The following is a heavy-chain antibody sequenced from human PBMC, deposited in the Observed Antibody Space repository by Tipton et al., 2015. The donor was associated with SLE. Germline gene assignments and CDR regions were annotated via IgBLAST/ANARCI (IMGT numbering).Heavy chain of an antibody. CDR1: GGSISSSSYY. J-gene: IGHJ6*03. Sequence: TLSLTCTVSGGSISSSSYYWGWIRQPPGKGLEWIGSIYTSGSTSYNPSLKSRVTISVDTSKNQVSLKLSSVTAADTAVYYCATEDVVTVPAAIEAYYYYMDIWGKGTTVTVSS. CDR3: ATEDVVTVPAAIEAYYYYMDI. D-gene: IGHD2-2*02. V-gene: IGHV4-39*07. CDR2: IYTSGST.